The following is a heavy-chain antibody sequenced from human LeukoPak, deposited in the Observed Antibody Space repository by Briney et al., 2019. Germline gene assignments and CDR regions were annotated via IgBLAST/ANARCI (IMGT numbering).Heavy chain of an antibody. CDR1: GYTFTSYD. CDR2: MNPNSGNT. CDR3: ARERWRQWLVRYNWFDP. J-gene: IGHJ5*02. D-gene: IGHD6-19*01. Sequence: ASVKVSCKASGYTFTSYDIHWVRQATGQGLEWMGWMNPNSGNTGYAQKFQGRVTMTRNTSISTAYMELSSLRSEDTAVYYCARERWRQWLVRYNWFDPWGQGTLVTVSS. V-gene: IGHV1-8*01.